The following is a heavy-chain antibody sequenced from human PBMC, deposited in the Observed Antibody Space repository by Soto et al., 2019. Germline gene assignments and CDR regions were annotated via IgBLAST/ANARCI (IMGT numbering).Heavy chain of an antibody. D-gene: IGHD3-22*01. V-gene: IGHV1-69*01. J-gene: IGHJ4*02. CDR2: IIPIFGTA. CDR1: GGTFSSYA. Sequence: QVQLVQSGAEVKKPGSSVKVSCKASGGTFSSYAISWVRQAPGQGLEWMGGIIPIFGTANYAQKFQGRVTITADEPGITAYRERRNLRAEDTAVYSCARGVGVSKDHDSGVVSGLGFSDYWGQGTLVTVSS. CDR3: ARGVGVSKDHDSGVVSGLGFSDY.